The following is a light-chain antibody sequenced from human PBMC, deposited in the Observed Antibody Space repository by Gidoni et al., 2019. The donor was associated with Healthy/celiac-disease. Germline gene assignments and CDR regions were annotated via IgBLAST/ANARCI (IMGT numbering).Light chain of an antibody. CDR3: QQYDNLLLLT. J-gene: IGKJ4*01. Sequence: DIQMPQSPSSLSASVGDRVTITCQASQYISNYLNWYQQKPGKAPKLLIYDASNLETGVPSRFSGSGSGTDFTFTISSLQPEDIATYYCQQYDNLLLLTFGGGTKVEIK. V-gene: IGKV1-33*01. CDR1: QYISNY. CDR2: DAS.